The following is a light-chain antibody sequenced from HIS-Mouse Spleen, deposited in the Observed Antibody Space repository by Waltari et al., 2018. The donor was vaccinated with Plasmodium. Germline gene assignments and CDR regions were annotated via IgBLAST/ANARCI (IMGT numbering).Light chain of an antibody. Sequence: DPAVSVALGQTVRITCQGDSLRSYYASWYQQKPGQAPVLVIYGKNNRPSGIPDRFSGSSSGNTASLTITGAQAEDEADYYCNSRDSSGTHGVFGGGTKLTVL. V-gene: IGLV3-19*01. J-gene: IGLJ2*01. CDR1: SLRSYY. CDR2: GKN. CDR3: NSRDSSGTHGV.